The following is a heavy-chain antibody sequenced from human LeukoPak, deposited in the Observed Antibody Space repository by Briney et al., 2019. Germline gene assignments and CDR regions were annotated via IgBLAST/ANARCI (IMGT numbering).Heavy chain of an antibody. J-gene: IGHJ6*03. CDR1: GGSISSYY. CDR2: IYTSGST. Sequence: PSETLSLTCTVSGGSISSYYWSWIRQPAGKGLEWIGRIYTSGSTNYNPSLKSRVTMSVDTSKNQFSLKLSSVTAADTAVYYCAREPSHYDFWSGRYYYYYYMDVWGKGTTVTVSS. D-gene: IGHD3-3*01. CDR3: AREPSHYDFWSGRYYYYYYMDV. V-gene: IGHV4-4*07.